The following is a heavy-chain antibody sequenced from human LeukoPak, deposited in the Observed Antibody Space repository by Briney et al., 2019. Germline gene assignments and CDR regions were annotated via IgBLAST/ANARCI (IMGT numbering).Heavy chain of an antibody. CDR3: ARAATDYYYYYMDV. CDR1: GFTFSSYA. CDR2: ISSSSSYI. Sequence: GGSLRLSCAASGFTFSSYAMSWVRQAPGKGLEWVSSISSSSSYIYYADSVKGRFTISRDNAKNSLYLQMNSLRAEDTAVYYCARAATDYYYYYMDVWGKGTTVTISS. V-gene: IGHV3-21*01. J-gene: IGHJ6*03.